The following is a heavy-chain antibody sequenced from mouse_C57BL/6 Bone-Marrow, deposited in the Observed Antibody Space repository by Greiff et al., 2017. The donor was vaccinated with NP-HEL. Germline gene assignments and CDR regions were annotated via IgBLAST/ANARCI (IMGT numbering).Heavy chain of an antibody. D-gene: IGHD6-1*01. CDR2: IDPENGDT. CDR1: GFNIKDDY. J-gene: IGHJ2*01. CDR3: TREGSLYYFDY. V-gene: IGHV14-4*01. Sequence: EVQLQQSGAELVRPGASVKLSCTASGFNIKDDYMHWVKQRPEQGLEGIGWIDPENGDTEYASKFQGKATITADTSSNTAYLQLSSLTSEDTAVYYCTREGSLYYFDYWGQGTTLTVSS.